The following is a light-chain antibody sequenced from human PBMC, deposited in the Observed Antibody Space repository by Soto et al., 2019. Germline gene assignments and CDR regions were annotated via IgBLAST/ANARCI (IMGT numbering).Light chain of an antibody. V-gene: IGKV3-20*01. CDR3: QQYGSSPRT. CDR2: AAS. Sequence: EIVLTQSPGTLSLSPGDRATLSCRASQSVSSSYLAWYQQKPGQAPRLLIYAASSRATGIPARFSGSGSGTDFTLTISRLEPEDFAVYYCQQYGSSPRTFGQGTKVDIK. J-gene: IGKJ1*01. CDR1: QSVSSSY.